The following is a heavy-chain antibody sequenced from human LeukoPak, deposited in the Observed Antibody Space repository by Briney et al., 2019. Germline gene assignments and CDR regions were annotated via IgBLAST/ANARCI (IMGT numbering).Heavy chain of an antibody. CDR2: INPNSGGT. CDR3: VSGDYSPIFDY. V-gene: IGHV1-2*02. CDR1: GYTFTVYY. D-gene: IGHD4-17*01. Sequence: ASVTVSFKCTGYTFTVYYMHWVRPPPGQGLEWMGWINPNSGGTNYAQQFQGRVTMTRDTSTSTAYMELSRLRADDTGVCYCVSGDYSPIFDYWGQGTLVTVSS. J-gene: IGHJ4*02.